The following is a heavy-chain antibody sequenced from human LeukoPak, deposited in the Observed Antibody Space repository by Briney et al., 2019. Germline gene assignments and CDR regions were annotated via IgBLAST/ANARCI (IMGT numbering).Heavy chain of an antibody. CDR3: TRHRSGSRDYYFDY. CDR2: IYYSGST. J-gene: IGHJ4*02. V-gene: IGHV4-39*01. D-gene: IGHD2-15*01. CDR1: GGSISSSTYY. Sequence: SETLSLTCTVSGGSISSSTYYWGWIRQPPGKGLEWIGSIYYSGSTYYNPSLKSRVTISVDTSKNHFSLKPSSVTAADTAVYYCTRHRSGSRDYYFDYWGQGTLVTVSS.